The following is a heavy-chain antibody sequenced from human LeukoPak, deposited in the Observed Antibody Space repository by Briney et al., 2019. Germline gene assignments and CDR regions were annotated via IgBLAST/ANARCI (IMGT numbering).Heavy chain of an antibody. Sequence: GGSLRLSCAASGFTFSTYAMSWVRQAPGKGLEWVSTICGSTGSTYYADSVKGRFAVSRDNFRATLYLQMNSLRAEDTAIYYCAKGSAMDVWGQGTTVTVSS. CDR2: ICGSTGST. CDR3: AKGSAMDV. J-gene: IGHJ6*02. CDR1: GFTFSTYA. V-gene: IGHV3-23*01.